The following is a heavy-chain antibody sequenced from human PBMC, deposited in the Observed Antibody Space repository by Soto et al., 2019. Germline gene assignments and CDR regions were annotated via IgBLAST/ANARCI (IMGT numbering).Heavy chain of an antibody. Sequence: EVQLVESGGGLVKPGGSLRLSCAASGFTFSNAWMNWVRQAPGKGLEWVGRIKSKTDGGTTDYAAPVKGRSTISRDDSKNTLYLQMNSLKTEDPAVYYCIVSYPYYFDYWGQGTLVTVSS. V-gene: IGHV3-15*07. D-gene: IGHD3-10*01. CDR3: IVSYPYYFDY. J-gene: IGHJ4*02. CDR1: GFTFSNAW. CDR2: IKSKTDGGTT.